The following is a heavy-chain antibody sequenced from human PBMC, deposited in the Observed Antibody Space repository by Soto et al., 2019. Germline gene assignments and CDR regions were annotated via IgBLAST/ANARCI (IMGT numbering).Heavy chain of an antibody. CDR3: ATYTAFAKYYFDY. Sequence: SETLSLTCAVSGVSITTNGYSWSWIRQPPGKGLEWIGYIYPSGTIFYNPSLNSRVTISADTSNNQFSLKLTSVTAAGTAVYFCATYTAFAKYYFDYWGRGTLVTVSS. J-gene: IGHJ4*02. D-gene: IGHD3-16*01. CDR1: GVSITTNGYS. CDR2: IYPSGTI. V-gene: IGHV4-30-2*01.